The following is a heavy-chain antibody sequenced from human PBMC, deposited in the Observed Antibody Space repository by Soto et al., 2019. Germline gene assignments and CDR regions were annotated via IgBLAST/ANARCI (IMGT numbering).Heavy chain of an antibody. D-gene: IGHD6-6*01. CDR2: ISAYNGNT. V-gene: IGHV1-18*01. CDR1: GYTFTSYG. Sequence: QVQLVQSGAEVKKPGASVKVSCKASGYTFTSYGISWVRQAPGQGLEWMGWISAYNGNTNYAQKLQGRVTMTTDTSTSTAYMELRSLRSDDTAVYSCARGHSYSSSSVPLVPFDYWGQGTLVTVSS. J-gene: IGHJ4*02. CDR3: ARGHSYSSSSVPLVPFDY.